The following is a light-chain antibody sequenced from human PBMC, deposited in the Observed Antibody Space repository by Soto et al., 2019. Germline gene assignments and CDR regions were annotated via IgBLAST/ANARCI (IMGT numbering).Light chain of an antibody. J-gene: IGKJ1*01. CDR2: AAS. Sequence: DIQMTQSPSSLSASVGDRVTITCRASQSISSYLNWYQQKPGKAPKLLIYAASSLQSGVPSRFSGSGSGTDFTLTISSLQPEDFATYYCQQSYGTPPTFGQGTQ. V-gene: IGKV1-39*01. CDR3: QQSYGTPPT. CDR1: QSISSY.